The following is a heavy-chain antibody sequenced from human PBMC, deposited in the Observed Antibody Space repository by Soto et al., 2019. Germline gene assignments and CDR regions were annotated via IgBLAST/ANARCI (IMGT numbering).Heavy chain of an antibody. J-gene: IGHJ5*02. CDR3: ARYQRELPRGTNWFDP. D-gene: IGHD1-26*01. CDR2: ISAYNGNT. V-gene: IGHV1-18*01. Sequence: QVQLVQSGAEVKKPGASVTVSCKASGYTFTSYGISWVRQAPGQGLEWLGWISAYNGNTNYAQKLQGRVTMTTDTSTSTAYMELRSLRSDDTAVYYCARYQRELPRGTNWFDPWGQGTLVTVSS. CDR1: GYTFTSYG.